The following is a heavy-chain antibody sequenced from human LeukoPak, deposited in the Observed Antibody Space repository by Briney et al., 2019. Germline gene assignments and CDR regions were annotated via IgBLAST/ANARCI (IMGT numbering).Heavy chain of an antibody. Sequence: PAETLSLTCTVSGGSISSYYWSWLRQPPEKGLEWIEYNYYRESTNYNPSLKSRVTISVDTSKNQFSLKLSSVTAADTAVYYCARLDAYSYGYSFDYWGQGTLVTVSS. CDR2: NYYREST. CDR3: ARLDAYSYGYSFDY. V-gene: IGHV4-59*01. D-gene: IGHD5-18*01. CDR1: GGSISSYY. J-gene: IGHJ4*02.